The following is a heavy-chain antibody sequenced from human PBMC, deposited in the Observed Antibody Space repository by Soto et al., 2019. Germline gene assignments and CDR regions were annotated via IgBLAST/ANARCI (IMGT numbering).Heavy chain of an antibody. Sequence: ASVKVSCKASGYTFTSYGISGVRQAPGQGLEWMGWISAYNGKTNYAQKLQGRVTMTTDTSTSTAYMELRSLRSDDTAVYYCARDPKYSRYDTSFDCWGQGTLVAVCS. D-gene: IGHD5-12*01. CDR2: ISAYNGKT. V-gene: IGHV1-18*01. CDR1: GYTFTSYG. CDR3: ARDPKYSRYDTSFDC. J-gene: IGHJ4*02.